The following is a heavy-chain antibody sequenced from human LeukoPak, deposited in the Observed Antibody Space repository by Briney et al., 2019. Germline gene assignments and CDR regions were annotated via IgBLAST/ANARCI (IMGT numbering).Heavy chain of an antibody. CDR1: GFTFSSYW. Sequence: GGSLRLSCAASGFTFSSYWMHWVRQAPGKGLVWISRVSTDGSSTSYADSVKDRFTISRDNAKNTLYLQMNSLRAEDTAVYYCAREQLTIFGVVNYFDYWGQGTLVTVSS. CDR2: VSTDGSST. J-gene: IGHJ4*02. V-gene: IGHV3-74*01. D-gene: IGHD3-3*01. CDR3: AREQLTIFGVVNYFDY.